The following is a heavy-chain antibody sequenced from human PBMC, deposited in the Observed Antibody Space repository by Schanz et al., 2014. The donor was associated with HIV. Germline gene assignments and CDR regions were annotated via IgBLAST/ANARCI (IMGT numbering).Heavy chain of an antibody. CDR1: GFTFSSYG. V-gene: IGHV3-48*02. CDR2: IAGTSGVT. J-gene: IGHJ6*02. Sequence: VQLLESGGGLVQPGGSLRLSCAASGFTFSSYGMSWVRQTPGKGLEWVSEIAGTSGVTNYADSVMGRFTVSRDNGRNAVYLQMNNLRDEDTAVYYCARRPARNLDVWGQGTTVIVTS. CDR3: ARRPARNLDV.